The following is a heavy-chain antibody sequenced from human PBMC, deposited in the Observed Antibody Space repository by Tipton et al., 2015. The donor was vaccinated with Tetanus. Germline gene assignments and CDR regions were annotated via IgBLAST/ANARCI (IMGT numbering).Heavy chain of an antibody. V-gene: IGHV3-74*01. Sequence: SLRLSCAASGFTFSSYWMHWVRQAPGKGLVWVSRINSDGSSTSYADSVKGRFTISRYNAKNTLSLQMNSLRAEDTAVYYCARLSANSYGYPQFDYWGQGTLVTVSS. D-gene: IGHD5-18*01. J-gene: IGHJ4*02. CDR3: ARLSANSYGYPQFDY. CDR2: INSDGSST. CDR1: GFTFSSYW.